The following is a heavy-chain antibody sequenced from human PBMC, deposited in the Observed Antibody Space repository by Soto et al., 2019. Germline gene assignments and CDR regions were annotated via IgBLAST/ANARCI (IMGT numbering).Heavy chain of an antibody. J-gene: IGHJ6*02. CDR3: ARPLEGGYSGIDLHYYYYYGMDV. CDR2: IIPSFGST. Sequence: QVQLVQSGAEVKKPGSSVKVSCRASGGTLSSHAVSWVRQAPGQGLEWMGGIIPSFGSTKYAQKFQGRVTITVDKSTNTAYMELSSLRSEDSAVYYCARPLEGGYSGIDLHYYYYYGMDVWGQGTTVTVSS. V-gene: IGHV1-69*06. CDR1: GGTLSSHA. D-gene: IGHD5-12*01.